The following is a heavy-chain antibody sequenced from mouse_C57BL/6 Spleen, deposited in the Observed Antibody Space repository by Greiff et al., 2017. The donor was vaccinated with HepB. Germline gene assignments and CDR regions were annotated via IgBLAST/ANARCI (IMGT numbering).Heavy chain of an antibody. V-gene: IGHV1-63*01. CDR1: GYTFTNYW. CDR2: IYPGGGYT. D-gene: IGHD1-1*01. J-gene: IGHJ2*01. Sequence: QVQLKQSGAELVRPGTSVKMSCKASGYTFTNYWIGWAKQRPGHGLEWIGDIYPGGGYTNYNEKFKGKATLTADKSSSTAYMQFSSLTSEDSAIYYCAKTHYYGGSSYYFDYWGQGTTLTVSS. CDR3: AKTHYYGGSSYYFDY.